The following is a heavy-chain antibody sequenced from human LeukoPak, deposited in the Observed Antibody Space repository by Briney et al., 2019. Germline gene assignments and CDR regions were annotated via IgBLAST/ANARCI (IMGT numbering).Heavy chain of an antibody. CDR1: GFTFSSYG. CDR2: IKQDGSDK. J-gene: IGHJ4*02. V-gene: IGHV3-7*03. D-gene: IGHD6-13*01. CDR3: AASRWYLGCLDF. Sequence: GGSLRLSCAASGFTFSSYGMSWVRQAPGKGLEWVANIKQDGSDKYYVDSVKGRFTISRDNAKNSLYLQMNTLRADDTATYFCAASRWYLGCLDFWGQGSLVTVSS.